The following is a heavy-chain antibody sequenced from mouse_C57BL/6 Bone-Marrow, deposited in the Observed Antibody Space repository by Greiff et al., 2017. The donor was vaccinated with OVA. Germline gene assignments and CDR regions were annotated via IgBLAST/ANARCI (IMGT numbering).Heavy chain of an antibody. Sequence: EVKLQQSGPELVKPGASVKISCKASGYTFTDYYMNWVKQSHGKSLEWIGDINPNNGGTSYNQKFKGKATLTVDKSSSTAYMELRSLTSEDSAVYYCARKVTGTNYYAMDYWGQGTSVTVSS. V-gene: IGHV1-26*01. CDR3: ARKVTGTNYYAMDY. J-gene: IGHJ4*01. D-gene: IGHD4-1*01. CDR2: INPNNGGT. CDR1: GYTFTDYY.